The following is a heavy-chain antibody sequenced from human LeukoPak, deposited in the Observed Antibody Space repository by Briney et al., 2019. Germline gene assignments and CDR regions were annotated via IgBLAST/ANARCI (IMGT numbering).Heavy chain of an antibody. CDR2: IYYSGST. CDR1: GGSISIYY. D-gene: IGHD1-26*01. V-gene: IGHV4-59*01. CDR3: ATLVGATTGAFDI. J-gene: IGHJ3*02. Sequence: SETLSLTCTVSGGSISIYYWSWIRQPPGKGLEWIGFIYYSGSTNYNPSLKSRVTISVDTSKNQISLKLNSVTAADTAVYYCATLVGATTGAFDIWGQGTMVTVSS.